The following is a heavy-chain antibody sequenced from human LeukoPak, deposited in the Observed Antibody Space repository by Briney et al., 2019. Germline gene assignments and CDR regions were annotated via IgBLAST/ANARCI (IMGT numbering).Heavy chain of an antibody. V-gene: IGHV3-71*03. J-gene: IGHJ4*02. Sequence: GGSLRLSCAASGLTFSDHYMNWVRQAPGKGLEWVNFIRNKPNGGTTEWTTSVKGRFTISRDDSKSIKYLQMNSLGAEDTAVYFCARDQAGEERDYWGQGALVTVSS. D-gene: IGHD7-27*01. CDR1: GLTFSDHY. CDR3: ARDQAGEERDY. CDR2: IRNKPNGGTT.